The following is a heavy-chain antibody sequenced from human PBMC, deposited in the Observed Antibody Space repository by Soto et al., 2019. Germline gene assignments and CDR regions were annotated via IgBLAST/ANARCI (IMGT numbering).Heavy chain of an antibody. D-gene: IGHD1-26*01. CDR3: ARYESQKYSEYKYGMDV. Sequence: GESLKISCEASGYTFSTDWIGWVRQKSGKGLEWMCIIYPGDSETRYSPSFQGQITMSVDGSINTAYVQWSSLKASDPAIYFCARYESQKYSEYKYGMDVWGQGTTVTVSS. CDR2: IYPGDSET. J-gene: IGHJ6*02. V-gene: IGHV5-51*01. CDR1: GYTFSTDW.